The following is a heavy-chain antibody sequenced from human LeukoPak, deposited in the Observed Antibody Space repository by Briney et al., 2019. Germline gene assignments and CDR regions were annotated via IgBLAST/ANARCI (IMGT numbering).Heavy chain of an antibody. Sequence: GGSLRLSCAASGFTFSSYWMSWVRQAPGKGLEWVANIKQDGSEKYYVDSVKGRFTISRDNAKNSLYLQMNSLRAEDTAVYYCARLYYDYVIGAFDIWGQGTMVTVSS. CDR1: GFTFSSYW. J-gene: IGHJ3*02. D-gene: IGHD3-16*01. CDR2: IKQDGSEK. V-gene: IGHV3-7*01. CDR3: ARLYYDYVIGAFDI.